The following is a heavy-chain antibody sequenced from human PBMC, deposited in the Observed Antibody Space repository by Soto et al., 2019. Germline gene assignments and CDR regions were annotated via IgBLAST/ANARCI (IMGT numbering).Heavy chain of an antibody. CDR2: IYYSGST. CDR1: GGSISSGGYY. J-gene: IGHJ3*02. Sequence: TSETLSLTCTVSGGSISSGGYYWSWIRQHPGKGLEWIGYIYYSGSTYYNPSLKSRVTISVDTSKNQFSLKLSSVTAADTAVYYCQSTFEPGIAGHGAFDIWGQGTMVTVSS. CDR3: QSTFEPGIAGHGAFDI. D-gene: IGHD1-26*01. V-gene: IGHV4-31*03.